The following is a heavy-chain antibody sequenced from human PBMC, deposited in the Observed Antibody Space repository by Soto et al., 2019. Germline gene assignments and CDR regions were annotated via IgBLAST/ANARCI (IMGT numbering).Heavy chain of an antibody. D-gene: IGHD6-19*01. V-gene: IGHV3-30*03. J-gene: IGHJ4*02. CDR3: XKDMAXXAGPIDC. CDR2: ILYDGSNK. CDR1: GFTFSSYG. Sequence: QVQLEESGGGVVQPGRSLRLSCAASGFTFSSYGMHXXXXXXXXXXEWVAVILYDGSNKYYADSVKGRFTISRDNSKXXXXXXXXXXXXXXXXXXXXXKDMAXXAGPIDCWGQGTLVTVSS.